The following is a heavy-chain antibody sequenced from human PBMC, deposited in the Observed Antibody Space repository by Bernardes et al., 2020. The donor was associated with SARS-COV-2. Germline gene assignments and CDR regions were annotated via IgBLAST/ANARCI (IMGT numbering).Heavy chain of an antibody. CDR2: IYYSGST. D-gene: IGHD3-3*01. V-gene: IGHV4-31*03. CDR1: GGSISSGGYY. Sequence: TLSLTCTVSGGSISSGGYYWSSIRQHPGKGLEWIGYIYYSGSTYYNPSLKSRVTISVDTSKNQFSLKLSSVTAADTAVYYCARVITIFGVVIGAFDIWGQGTMVTVSS. J-gene: IGHJ3*02. CDR3: ARVITIFGVVIGAFDI.